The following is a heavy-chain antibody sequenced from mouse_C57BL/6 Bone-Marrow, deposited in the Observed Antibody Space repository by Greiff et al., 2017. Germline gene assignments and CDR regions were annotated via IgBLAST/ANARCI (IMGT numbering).Heavy chain of an antibody. J-gene: IGHJ4*01. Sequence: VQLQQSGAELVKPGASVKISCKASGYTFTDSYINWVKQRPGQGLEWIGKIGPGSGSTYYNEQFKGKATLTADKSSSTAYMQLSSLTSEDSAVYFCARVYYGYYYAMDYWGQGTSVTVSS. CDR3: ARVYYGYYYAMDY. V-gene: IGHV1-77*01. CDR2: IGPGSGST. D-gene: IGHD2-1*01. CDR1: GYTFTDSY.